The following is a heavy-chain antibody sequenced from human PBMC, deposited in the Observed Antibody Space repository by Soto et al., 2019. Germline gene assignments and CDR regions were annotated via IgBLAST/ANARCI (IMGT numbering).Heavy chain of an antibody. Sequence: QVQVVESGGGVVQSGRSLRLSCAASGFTFSSYAMQWVRHTPGKGLEWVAIIWYDGSKKYYAGSVEGRFTISRDNSMNTLYLQLSSLRAEDTAVDYCARGGSYGWSLDYWGQGALVTISS. CDR3: ARGGSYGWSLDY. J-gene: IGHJ4*02. CDR1: GFTFSSYA. V-gene: IGHV3-33*01. D-gene: IGHD3-16*01. CDR2: IWYDGSKK.